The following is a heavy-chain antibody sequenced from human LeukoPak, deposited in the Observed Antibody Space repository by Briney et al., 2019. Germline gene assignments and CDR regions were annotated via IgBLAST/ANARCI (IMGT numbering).Heavy chain of an antibody. Sequence: ASVKVSCKASGYTFTSYDINWVRQATGQGLEWMGWMNPNSGNTGYAQKFQGRVTMTRNTSICTAYMELSSLRSEDTAVYYCARGQASYCSSTSCDQDYWGQGTLVTASS. CDR1: GYTFTSYD. V-gene: IGHV1-8*01. D-gene: IGHD2-2*01. CDR3: ARGQASYCSSTSCDQDY. CDR2: MNPNSGNT. J-gene: IGHJ4*02.